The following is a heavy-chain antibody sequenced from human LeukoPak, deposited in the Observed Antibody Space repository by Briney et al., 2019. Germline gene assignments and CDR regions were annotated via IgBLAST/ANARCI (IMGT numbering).Heavy chain of an antibody. CDR2: FYSGGKT. CDR3: ARSRQVAKNYYFYYYMDV. J-gene: IGHJ6*03. CDR1: GGSISTIFYS. Sequence: SETLSLTCTVSGGSISTIFYSWGWIRQPPAKGLEWIVNFYSGGKTYYNPSLKSRVTMSADTAKNQFSLKLSSVTAADTAVYYCARSRQVAKNYYFYYYMDVWGKGATVTVSS. V-gene: IGHV4-39*01. D-gene: IGHD1-1*01.